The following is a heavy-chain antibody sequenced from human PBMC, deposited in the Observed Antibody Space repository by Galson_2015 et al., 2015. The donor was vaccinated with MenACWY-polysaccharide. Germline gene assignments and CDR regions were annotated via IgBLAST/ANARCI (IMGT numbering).Heavy chain of an antibody. V-gene: IGHV3-23*01. Sequence: SLRLSCAASGFTFNRFSMSWVRQAPMKGLEWVSGIGATGGDTHYADPVEGRFSISRDNSKNTLFLQMNSLRAEDTAIYYCARDRITGDSRWEFDYWGQGILVTVSA. D-gene: IGHD7-27*01. CDR3: ARDRITGDSRWEFDY. J-gene: IGHJ4*02. CDR2: IGATGGDT. CDR1: GFTFNRFS.